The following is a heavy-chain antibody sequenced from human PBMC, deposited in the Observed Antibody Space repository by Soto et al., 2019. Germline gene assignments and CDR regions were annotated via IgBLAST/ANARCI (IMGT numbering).Heavy chain of an antibody. CDR1: GGSISSSSYY. CDR3: ARHGEGQQLVYWYFDL. D-gene: IGHD6-13*01. CDR2: IYYSGST. V-gene: IGHV4-39*01. J-gene: IGHJ2*01. Sequence: SETLSLTCTVSGGSISSSSYYWGWIRQPPGKGLEWIGSIYYSGSTYYNPSLKSRVTISVDTSKNQFSLKLSSVTAADTAVYYCARHGEGQQLVYWYFDLWGRGTLVTVSS.